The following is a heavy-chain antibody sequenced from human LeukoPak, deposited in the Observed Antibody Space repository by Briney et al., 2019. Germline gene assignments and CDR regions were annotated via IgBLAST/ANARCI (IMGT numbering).Heavy chain of an antibody. CDR2: INAGNGNT. CDR3: ARLSSGWYGMDYFDY. CDR1: GYTFTSYA. Sequence: ASVKVSCKASGYTFTSYAMHWVRQAPGQRLEWMGWINAGNGNTKYSQKFQGRVTITRDTSASTAYMELSSLRSEDTAVYYCARLSSGWYGMDYFDYWGQGTLVTVSS. D-gene: IGHD6-19*01. J-gene: IGHJ4*02. V-gene: IGHV1-3*01.